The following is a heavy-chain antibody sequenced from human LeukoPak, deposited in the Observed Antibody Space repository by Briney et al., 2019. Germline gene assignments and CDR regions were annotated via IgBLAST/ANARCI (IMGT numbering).Heavy chain of an antibody. CDR3: ARFITMVRGVTFFDY. J-gene: IGHJ4*02. Sequence: SETLSLTCTVSGGSISRNSDYWGWIRQPPGKGLEWIGSIYYGGSTYYNPSLKSRVTISVDTSKNQFSLKLSSVTAADTAVYYCARFITMVRGVTFFDYWGQGTLVTVSS. V-gene: IGHV4-39*07. CDR2: IYYGGST. D-gene: IGHD3-10*01. CDR1: GGSISRNSDY.